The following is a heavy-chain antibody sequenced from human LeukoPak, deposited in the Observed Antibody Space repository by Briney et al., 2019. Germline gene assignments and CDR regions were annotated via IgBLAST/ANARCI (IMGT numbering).Heavy chain of an antibody. J-gene: IGHJ4*02. CDR2: IKQDGSEK. D-gene: IGHD2-15*01. CDR3: ARAPYCIGGSCRFDY. Sequence: GGSLKLSCAVSGFTSSSYWMSWVRQAPGKGLEWVANIKQDGSEKYYVDSVKGRFTISRDNAKNSLYLQMNSLRAEDTAVYYCARAPYCIGGSCRFDYWGQGTLVTVSS. CDR1: GFTSSSYW. V-gene: IGHV3-7*03.